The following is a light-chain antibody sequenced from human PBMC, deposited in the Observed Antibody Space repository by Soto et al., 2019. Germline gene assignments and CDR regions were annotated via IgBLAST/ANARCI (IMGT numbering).Light chain of an antibody. J-gene: IGKJ3*01. CDR1: QSISSPY. CDR2: AAS. Sequence: EIVFTQSPGTLSLSPGERATLSCRASQSISSPYLAWYQQKPGQAPRLLIYAASRRATGIPDRFSGSGSGTDFTLTISRLEPEDFAVYYCQQYGSSVFSFGPGTKVDIK. V-gene: IGKV3-20*01. CDR3: QQYGSSVFS.